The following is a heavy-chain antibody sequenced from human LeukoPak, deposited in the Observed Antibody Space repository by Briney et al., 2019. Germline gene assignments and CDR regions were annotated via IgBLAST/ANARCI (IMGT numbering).Heavy chain of an antibody. CDR2: LSRSTTII. Sequence: GGSLRLSCAASGFNFNIWSMNWVRQARGKGLEWISYLSRSTTIIYYADSVQGRFTISRDNAKNSLYLQMNSLRAEDTAMYYCARSGWYDDFDYLGQGTLVTVSS. CDR1: GFNFNIWS. D-gene: IGHD6-19*01. J-gene: IGHJ4*02. V-gene: IGHV3-48*01. CDR3: ARSGWYDDFDY.